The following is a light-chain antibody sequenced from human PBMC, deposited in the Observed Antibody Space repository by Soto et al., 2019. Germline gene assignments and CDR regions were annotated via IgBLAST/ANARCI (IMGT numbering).Light chain of an antibody. CDR1: QSVSSN. Sequence: EIVMTQSPATLFVSPGERATLSCRASQSVSSNLAWYQQKPGQAPRLLIYGASTRATGIPARFSGSESVTEFTLTISSLQSEDFAVYYCQQDNNCPPVTFGQGTKVEIK. J-gene: IGKJ1*01. CDR3: QQDNNCPPVT. CDR2: GAS. V-gene: IGKV3-15*01.